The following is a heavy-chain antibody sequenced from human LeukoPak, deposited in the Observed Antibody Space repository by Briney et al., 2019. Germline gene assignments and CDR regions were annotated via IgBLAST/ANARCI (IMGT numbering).Heavy chain of an antibody. D-gene: IGHD3-9*01. CDR3: ARGYYDVLAASYKWTPDY. CDR2: ITSGGDYI. CDR1: GFTFNTFN. V-gene: IGHV3-21*01. Sequence: GGSLRLSCAAPGFTFNTFNMNWVRQAPGKGLEWVSSITSGGDYIYYADSVKGRFTTSRDNAKNSLSLQLNSLRVEDTAVYYCARGYYDVLAASYKWTPDYWGQGTLVTVSS. J-gene: IGHJ4*02.